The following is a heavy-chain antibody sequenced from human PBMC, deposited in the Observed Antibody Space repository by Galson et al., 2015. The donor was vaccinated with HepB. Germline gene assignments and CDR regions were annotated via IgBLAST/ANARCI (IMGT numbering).Heavy chain of an antibody. CDR3: ARETFGAAGRYGMDV. J-gene: IGHJ6*02. CDR1: GLTVSSNY. V-gene: IGHV3-53*01. Sequence: SLRLSCAASGLTVSSNYMSWVRQAPEKGLEWVSVIYSGGSTYYADSVKGRFTISRDNSKNTLYLQMNSLRVEDTAVYYCARETFGAAGRYGMDVWGQGTTVTVSS. D-gene: IGHD6-13*01. CDR2: IYSGGST.